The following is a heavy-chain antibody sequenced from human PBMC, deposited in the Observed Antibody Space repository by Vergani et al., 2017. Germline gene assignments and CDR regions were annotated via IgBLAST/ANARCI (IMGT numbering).Heavy chain of an antibody. CDR2: IYSTGST. D-gene: IGHD3-22*01. J-gene: IGHJ4*02. V-gene: IGHV4-31*03. CDR1: GDSISSGVYY. Sequence: QVQLQESGPGLVKPWQTLSLTCSVSGDSISSGVYYWNWIRQHPGKGLEWIGYIYSTGSTHHNPSLRRRMNMSVDTSKNQFSLKLNSVTAADTAMYYCARMWGYDEGDAFRIGYFDSWGPGILVTVSS. CDR3: ARMWGYDEGDAFRIGYFDS.